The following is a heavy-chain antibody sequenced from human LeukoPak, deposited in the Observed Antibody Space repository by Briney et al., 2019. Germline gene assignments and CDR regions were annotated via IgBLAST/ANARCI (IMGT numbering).Heavy chain of an antibody. CDR1: GYTFTGYY. CDR2: INPNSGGT. J-gene: IGHJ4*02. D-gene: IGHD6-19*01. Sequence: ASVKVSCKASGYTFTGYYIHWVRQAPGQGLEWMGWINPNSGGTNYIQKFQGRVTMTRDTSISTAYMELSRLRSDDTAVYYCARADSSGWYGGDFDYWGQGTLVTVSS. CDR3: ARADSSGWYGGDFDY. V-gene: IGHV1-2*02.